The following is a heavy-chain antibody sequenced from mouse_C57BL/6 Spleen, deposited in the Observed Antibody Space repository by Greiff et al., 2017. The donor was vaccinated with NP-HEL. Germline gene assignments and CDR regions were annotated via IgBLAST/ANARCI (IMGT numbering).Heavy chain of an antibody. D-gene: IGHD2-4*01. CDR1: GYTFTGYW. V-gene: IGHV1-9*01. Sequence: QVQLKESGAELMKPGASVKLSCKATGYTFTGYWIEWVKQRPGHGLEWIGEILPGSGSTNYNEKFKGKATFTADTSSNTAYMQLSSLTTEDSAIYYCARSRYDYDRDYYAMDYWGQGTSVTVSS. CDR2: ILPGSGST. J-gene: IGHJ4*01. CDR3: ARSRYDYDRDYYAMDY.